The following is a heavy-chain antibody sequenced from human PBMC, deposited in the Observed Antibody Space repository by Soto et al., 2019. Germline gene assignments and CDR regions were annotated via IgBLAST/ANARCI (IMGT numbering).Heavy chain of an antibody. V-gene: IGHV3-21*01. CDR1: GFTFSSYS. Sequence: EVQLVESGGGLVKPGGSLRLSCAASGFTFSSYSMNWVRQAPGKGLEWVSSISSSSSYIYYADSVKGRFTISRDNAKNSLYLQMNSLRAEDTAVYYCASDGVGSSGYYAVTDYWGQGTVVTVSS. CDR3: ASDGVGSSGYYAVTDY. CDR2: ISSSSSYI. J-gene: IGHJ4*02. D-gene: IGHD3-22*01.